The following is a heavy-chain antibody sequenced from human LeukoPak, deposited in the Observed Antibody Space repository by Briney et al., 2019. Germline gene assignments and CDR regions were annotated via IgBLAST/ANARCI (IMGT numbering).Heavy chain of an antibody. Sequence: GASVKVSCKASGYTFTSYYMHWVRQAPGKGLEWMGGFDPEDGETIYAQKFQGRVTMTEDTSTDTAYMELSSLRSEDTAMYYCELSGYWGQGTLVTVSS. CDR2: FDPEDGET. D-gene: IGHD1-7*01. CDR1: GYTFTSYY. CDR3: ELSGY. J-gene: IGHJ4*02. V-gene: IGHV1-24*01.